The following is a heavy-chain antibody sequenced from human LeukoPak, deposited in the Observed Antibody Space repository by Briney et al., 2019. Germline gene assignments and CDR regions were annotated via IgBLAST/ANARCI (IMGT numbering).Heavy chain of an antibody. CDR3: ARGRDYSGGYSL. V-gene: IGHV4-34*01. Sequence: SETLSLTCTVYSGSFSGYFWSWIRQPPGKGLEWIREIKHSGSTSYNPSLKNRVTMSGDTSKSQFSLNLSAVTAADTAVYYCARGRDYSGGYSLWGQGTLVTVSS. J-gene: IGHJ4*02. CDR1: SGSFSGYF. CDR2: IKHSGST. D-gene: IGHD5-18*01.